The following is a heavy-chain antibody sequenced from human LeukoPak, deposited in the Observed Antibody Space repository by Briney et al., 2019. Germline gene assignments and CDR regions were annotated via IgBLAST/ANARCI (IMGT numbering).Heavy chain of an antibody. Sequence: ASVKVSCKASGYTFTSYGISWVRQAPGLGLEWMGWIGGYNGHTNYAQKLQGRVTMTTDTSTSTAYMELRSLRSDDTAVYYCARSPYYDSRGAFDIWGQGTMVTVSS. V-gene: IGHV1-18*01. CDR2: IGGYNGHT. CDR3: ARSPYYDSRGAFDI. J-gene: IGHJ3*02. D-gene: IGHD3-22*01. CDR1: GYTFTSYG.